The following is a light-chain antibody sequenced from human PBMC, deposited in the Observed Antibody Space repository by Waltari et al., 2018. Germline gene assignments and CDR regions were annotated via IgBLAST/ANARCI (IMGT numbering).Light chain of an antibody. J-gene: IGKJ2*01. Sequence: DIHMTQSPSSLSTSVGDRVTITFRASQSISKYLNWYQQKPWEAPKLLIYAASSLPSGVPSRFSCSGSGTDFTLTISSLQPEDFVTYYCQQSYSTPRTFGQGTRLEIK. CDR3: QQSYSTPRT. CDR1: QSISKY. CDR2: AAS. V-gene: IGKV1-39*01.